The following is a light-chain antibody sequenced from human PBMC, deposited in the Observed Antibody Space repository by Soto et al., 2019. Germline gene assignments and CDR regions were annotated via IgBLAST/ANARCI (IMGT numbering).Light chain of an antibody. J-gene: IGLJ3*02. CDR2: DVS. Sequence: QSALTQPRSVSGSPGQSVTISCTGTNSDIGGYNYVSWYQQHPGKAPKVMIYDVSRRPSGVPDRFSGSKSGNTASLTISGLQAEDEADYFCCSYAGTSTFGVFGGGTKVTVL. CDR3: CSYAGTSTFGV. V-gene: IGLV2-11*01. CDR1: NSDIGGYNY.